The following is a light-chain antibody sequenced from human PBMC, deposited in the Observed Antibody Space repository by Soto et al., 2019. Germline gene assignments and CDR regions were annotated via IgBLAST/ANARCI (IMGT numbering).Light chain of an antibody. Sequence: DIQMTQSPSSLSASVGDRVTITCRASQSITTYLNWYQQTLGEAPKLLIYAASRWQIGVPSRFSGSGSGTDFTLTISRLQPEDFATYYCPQAYGAPPTFGQGTKVAI. V-gene: IGKV1-39*01. J-gene: IGKJ1*01. CDR1: QSITTY. CDR3: PQAYGAPPT. CDR2: AAS.